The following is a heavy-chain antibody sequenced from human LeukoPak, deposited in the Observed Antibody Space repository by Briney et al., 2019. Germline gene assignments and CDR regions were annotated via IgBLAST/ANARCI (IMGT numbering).Heavy chain of an antibody. D-gene: IGHD6-6*01. Sequence: PSETLCLTCTVSGGSISSSSYYWGWIRQPPGKGLEWIGSIYYSGSTYYNPSLKSRVTISVDTSKNQFSLKLSSVTAADTAVYYCARVPQLGYVDYWGQGTLVTVSS. CDR3: ARVPQLGYVDY. CDR1: GGSISSSSYY. V-gene: IGHV4-39*07. J-gene: IGHJ4*02. CDR2: IYYSGST.